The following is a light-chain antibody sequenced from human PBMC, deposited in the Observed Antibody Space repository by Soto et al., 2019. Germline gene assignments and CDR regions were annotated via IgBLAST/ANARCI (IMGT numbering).Light chain of an antibody. CDR3: QQYSSYWT. J-gene: IGKJ1*01. CDR1: QSSSSW. V-gene: IGKV1-5*01. CDR2: DAS. Sequence: DIQMTHSPSTLSASVGDRVTITCRASQSSSSWLAWYQQKPGKAPKFLIYDASNLESGVPSRFSGSGSGTEFTLTISSLQPDDFATYYCQQYSSYWTFGQGTKVDI.